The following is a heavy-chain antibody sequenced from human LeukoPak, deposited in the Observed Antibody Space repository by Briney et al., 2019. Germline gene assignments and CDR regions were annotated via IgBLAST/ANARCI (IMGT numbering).Heavy chain of an antibody. Sequence: GASLDISCQGSGYLFTNYLIGWVRPAPGKGLEWMWIIYPGDSDTRYSPSFQVQVTISAAKSLNTAYLQWRSLKASDTAMYYCARQATNYDSSGYYSYYFDYWGQGTLVTVST. V-gene: IGHV5-51*01. CDR1: GYLFTNYL. J-gene: IGHJ4*02. D-gene: IGHD3-22*01. CDR2: IYPGDSDT. CDR3: ARQATNYDSSGYYSYYFDY.